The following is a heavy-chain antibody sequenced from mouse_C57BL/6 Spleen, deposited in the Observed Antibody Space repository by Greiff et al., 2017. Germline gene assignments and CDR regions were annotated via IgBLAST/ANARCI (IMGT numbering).Heavy chain of an antibody. V-gene: IGHV1-69*01. CDR1: GYTFTSYW. Sequence: QVQLQQPGAELVMPGASVKLSCKASGYTFTSYWMHWVKQRPGQGLEWIGEIDPSDSYTNYNQKFKGKSTLTVDKSSSTAYMQLSNLTSEDSAVYYSAIEYGSDAMDYWGQGTSVTVSS. CDR3: AIEYGSDAMDY. D-gene: IGHD1-1*01. J-gene: IGHJ4*01. CDR2: IDPSDSYT.